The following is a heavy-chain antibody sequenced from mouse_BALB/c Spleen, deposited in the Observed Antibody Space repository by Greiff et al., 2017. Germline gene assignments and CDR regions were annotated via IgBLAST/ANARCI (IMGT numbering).Heavy chain of an antibody. CDR3: ARGGGNYVDYYAMDY. CDR1: GFTFSSFG. D-gene: IGHD2-1*01. J-gene: IGHJ4*01. V-gene: IGHV5-17*02. Sequence: EVQRVESGGGLVQPGGSRKLSCAASGFTFSSFGMHWVRQAPEKGLEWVAYISSGSSTIYYADTVKGRFTISRDNPKNTLFLQMTSLRSEDTAMYYCARGGGNYVDYYAMDYGGQGTSVTVSS. CDR2: ISSGSSTI.